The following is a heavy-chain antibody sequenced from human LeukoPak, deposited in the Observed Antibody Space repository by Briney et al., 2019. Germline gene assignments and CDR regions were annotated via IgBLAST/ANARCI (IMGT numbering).Heavy chain of an antibody. CDR2: INSDGGST. CDR3: ARRIQGMAPYYFDY. Sequence: GGSLRLSCTASGFTFSGYWMHWVRQAPGKGLVWVSRINSDGGSTSYADSVKGQFTISRDNAKNTLYLQMNSLRAEDTAVYYCARRIQGMAPYYFDYWGQGTLVTVSS. CDR1: GFTFSGYW. V-gene: IGHV3-74*01. J-gene: IGHJ4*02. D-gene: IGHD5-24*01.